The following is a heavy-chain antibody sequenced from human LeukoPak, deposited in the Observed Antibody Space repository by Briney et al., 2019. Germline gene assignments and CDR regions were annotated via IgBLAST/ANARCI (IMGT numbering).Heavy chain of an antibody. Sequence: PGGSLRLSCAASGFTVSSNYMSWVRQAPGKGLEWVSVIYSGDSTYYADSVKGRFTISRDNAKNTLYLQMNSLRAEDTAVYYCAGALYYYDSSGYYYSFDYWGQGTLVTVSS. V-gene: IGHV3-53*01. CDR1: GFTVSSNY. CDR2: IYSGDST. CDR3: AGALYYYDSSGYYYSFDY. J-gene: IGHJ4*02. D-gene: IGHD3-22*01.